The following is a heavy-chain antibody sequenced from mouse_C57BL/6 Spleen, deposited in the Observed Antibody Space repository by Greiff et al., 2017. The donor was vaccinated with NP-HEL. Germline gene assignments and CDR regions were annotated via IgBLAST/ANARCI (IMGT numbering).Heavy chain of an antibody. Sequence: EVKLVESGGGLVKPGGSLKLSCAASGFTFSSYAMSWVRQTPEKRLEWVATISDGGSYTYYPDNVKGRFTISIDNAKNNRYLQMSHLKSEDTAMYYCARDKAAQATSFAYWCQGTLVTVSA. CDR1: GFTFSSYA. J-gene: IGHJ3*01. CDR2: ISDGGSYT. V-gene: IGHV5-4*01. D-gene: IGHD3-2*02. CDR3: ARDKAAQATSFAY.